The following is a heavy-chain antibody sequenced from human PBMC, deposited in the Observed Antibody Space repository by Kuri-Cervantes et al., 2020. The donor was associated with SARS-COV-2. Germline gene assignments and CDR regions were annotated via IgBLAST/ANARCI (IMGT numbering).Heavy chain of an antibody. Sequence: GESLKISCAASGFTFSSYGMHWVRQAPGKGLEWVAFIRYDGSNKYYADSVKGRFTISRDNSKNTLYLQMNSLRAEDTAVYYCAKGSYGSGSYYYYYGMDVWGQGTTVTVSS. CDR3: AKGSYGSGSYYYYYGMDV. CDR1: GFTFSSYG. CDR2: IRYDGSNK. V-gene: IGHV3-30*02. J-gene: IGHJ6*02. D-gene: IGHD3-10*01.